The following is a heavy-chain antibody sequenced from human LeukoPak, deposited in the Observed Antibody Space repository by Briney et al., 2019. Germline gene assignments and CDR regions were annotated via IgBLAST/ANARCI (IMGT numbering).Heavy chain of an antibody. Sequence: GGSLRLSCAASGFPFDVQTMSWVRQAPGKGLDWVASMREDATEIHYADSVKGRFTISRDNPKNSLYLQMNSLRAEDMAVYYCARGGATRGRFENWGQGTLVTVSS. CDR3: ARGGATRGRFEN. V-gene: IGHV3-7*01. CDR2: MREDATEI. CDR1: GFPFDVQT. D-gene: IGHD1-26*01. J-gene: IGHJ4*02.